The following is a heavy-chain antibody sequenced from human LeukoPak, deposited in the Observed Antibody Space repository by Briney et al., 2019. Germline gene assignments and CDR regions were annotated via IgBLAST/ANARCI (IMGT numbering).Heavy chain of an antibody. CDR1: VYTFTNYD. J-gene: IGHJ3*01. Sequence: ASVKVSCKASVYTFTNYDITWVRQAPGQGLEWMGWVSSYNGNTNYAQKLQGRVTMTTDSSSSTAYMELRSLRSDDTAVYYCARAPGYSTSSGAFDFWGQGTMVTVSS. CDR2: VSSYNGNT. V-gene: IGHV1-18*01. CDR3: ARAPGYSTSSGAFDF. D-gene: IGHD6-6*01.